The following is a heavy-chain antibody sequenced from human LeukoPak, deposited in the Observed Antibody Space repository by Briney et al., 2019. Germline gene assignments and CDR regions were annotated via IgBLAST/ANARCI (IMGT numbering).Heavy chain of an antibody. J-gene: IGHJ2*01. V-gene: IGHV4-39*01. CDR3: ARLEGGYWYFDR. CDR1: GGSISSSSYY. D-gene: IGHD3-16*01. Sequence: PSQTMSLTCTVSGGSISSSSYYWGWIRQPPGKGLEWIGRIYYSGSTYYNPSLKGRVTMSVDTSKNQFSLKLSCVTAADTAVYYCARLEGGYWYFDRWGRGTLVTVSS. CDR2: IYYSGST.